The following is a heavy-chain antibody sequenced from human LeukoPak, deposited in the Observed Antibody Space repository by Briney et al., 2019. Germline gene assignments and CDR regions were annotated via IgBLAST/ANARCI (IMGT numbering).Heavy chain of an antibody. CDR1: GGSISSYY. Sequence: SETLSLTCTVSGGSISSYYWSWIRQPAGKGLEWIGRIYTSGSTNYNPSLKSRVTMSVDTSKNQFSPKLSSVTAADTAVYYCARGPNIIDDYGDYGGYFDYWGQGTLVTVSS. CDR2: IYTSGST. D-gene: IGHD4-17*01. CDR3: ARGPNIIDDYGDYGGYFDY. J-gene: IGHJ4*02. V-gene: IGHV4-4*07.